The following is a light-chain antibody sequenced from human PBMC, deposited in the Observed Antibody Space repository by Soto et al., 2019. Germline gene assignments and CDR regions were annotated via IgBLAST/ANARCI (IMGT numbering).Light chain of an antibody. CDR2: GAS. Sequence: EVVMTQSPATLSVSPGERATLSCRASQSISSNLAWYQQKPDQAPRLLIYGASTRATGIPARFSGSGSGTEFTLTISSLQSEDSAVYYCQQYNRWPPRTFGQGTKVEIK. CDR1: QSISSN. CDR3: QQYNRWPPRT. V-gene: IGKV3-15*01. J-gene: IGKJ1*01.